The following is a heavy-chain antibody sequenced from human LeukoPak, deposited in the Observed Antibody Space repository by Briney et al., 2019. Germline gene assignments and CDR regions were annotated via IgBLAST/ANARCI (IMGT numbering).Heavy chain of an antibody. CDR2: ISSSGSTI. CDR3: ARAARVRSNDAFDL. D-gene: IGHD6-6*01. V-gene: IGHV3-11*04. Sequence: GGSLRLSCAASGFTFSDYYMSWIRQAPGKGLEWVSYISSSGSTIYYADSVKGRFTIPRDNAKNSLYLQMNSLRAEDTAVYYCARAARVRSNDAFDLWGQGTLVTVSS. J-gene: IGHJ3*01. CDR1: GFTFSDYY.